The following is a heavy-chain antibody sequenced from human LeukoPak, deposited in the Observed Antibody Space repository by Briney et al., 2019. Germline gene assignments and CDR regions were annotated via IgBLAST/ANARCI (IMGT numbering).Heavy chain of an antibody. CDR2: INPNSGGT. V-gene: IGHV1-2*02. CDR1: GYTFNGYY. J-gene: IGHJ5*02. D-gene: IGHD3-10*01. CDR3: ARVFMVRGVYDWFDP. Sequence: ASVKVSCKASGYTFNGYYMHWVRQAPGQGLEWMGWINPNSGGTNYAQKVQGRVTMTRDTSISTAYMELSRLRSDDTAVYYCARVFMVRGVYDWFDPWGQGTLVTVSS.